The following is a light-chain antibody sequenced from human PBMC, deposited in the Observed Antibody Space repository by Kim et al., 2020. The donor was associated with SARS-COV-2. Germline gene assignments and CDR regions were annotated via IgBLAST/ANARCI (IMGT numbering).Light chain of an antibody. CDR3: QQYNTHWT. CDR2: DVS. Sequence: GDRVTITCRASQSINNWLAWYQQKPGKAPRLLIYDVSSVESGVPSRFSGGGSGTEFTLTISSLQPDDFATYYCQQYNTHWTFGQGTKVDIK. CDR1: QSINNW. V-gene: IGKV1-5*01. J-gene: IGKJ1*01.